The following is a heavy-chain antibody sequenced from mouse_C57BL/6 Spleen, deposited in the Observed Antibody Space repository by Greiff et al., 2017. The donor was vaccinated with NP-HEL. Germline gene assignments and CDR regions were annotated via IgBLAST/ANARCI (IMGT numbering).Heavy chain of an antibody. CDR2: IDPSDSYT. Sequence: VQLQQPGAELVKPGASVKLSCKASGYTFTSYWMQWVKQRPGQGLEWIGEIDPSDSYTNYNQKFKGKATLTVDTSSSTAYMQLSSLTSEDSAVYYCARWTTVVAYYAMDYWGQGTSVTVSS. CDR3: ARWTTVVAYYAMDY. CDR1: GYTFTSYW. D-gene: IGHD1-1*01. V-gene: IGHV1-50*01. J-gene: IGHJ4*01.